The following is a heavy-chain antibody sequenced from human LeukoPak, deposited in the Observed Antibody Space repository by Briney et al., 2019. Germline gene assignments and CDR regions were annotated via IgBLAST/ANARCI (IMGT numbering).Heavy chain of an antibody. V-gene: IGHV4-4*07. CDR3: ARSGTSPRNFDY. CDR1: GGSISSYY. Sequence: PSETLSLTCTVSGGSISSYYWSWIRQPAGKGLEWIGRIYTSGSTNYNPSLKSRVTMSVDTSRNHFSLKLSSVIAADTAVYYCARSGTSPRNFDYWGQGTLVTVSS. CDR2: IYTSGST. J-gene: IGHJ4*02. D-gene: IGHD2-2*01.